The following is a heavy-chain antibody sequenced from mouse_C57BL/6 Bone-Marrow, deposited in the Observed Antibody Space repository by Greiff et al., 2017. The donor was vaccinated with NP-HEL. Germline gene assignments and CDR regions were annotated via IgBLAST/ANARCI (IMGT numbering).Heavy chain of an antibody. D-gene: IGHD1-1*01. Sequence: EVKLQESGGGLVKPGGSLKLSCAASGFTFSSYAMSWVRQTPEKRLEWVATISDGGSYTYYPDNVKGRFTISRDNAKNNLYLQMSHLKSEDTAMYYCARDRRITTVVARGDYWGQGTTLTVSS. J-gene: IGHJ2*01. CDR1: GFTFSSYA. V-gene: IGHV5-4*01. CDR2: ISDGGSYT. CDR3: ARDRRITTVVARGDY.